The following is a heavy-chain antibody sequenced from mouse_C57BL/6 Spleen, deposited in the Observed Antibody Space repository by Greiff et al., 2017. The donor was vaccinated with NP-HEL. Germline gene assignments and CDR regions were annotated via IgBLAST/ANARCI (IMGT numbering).Heavy chain of an antibody. J-gene: IGHJ2*01. CDR2: IDPSDSET. CDR3: ARRPLIDDGYYGYFDY. Sequence: QVQLQQPGAELVRPGSSVKLSCKASGYTFTSYWMHWVKQRPIQGLEWIGNIDPSDSETHYNQKFKDKATLTVDKSSSTAYMQLSSLTSEDSAVYYCARRPLIDDGYYGYFDYWGQGTTLTVSS. D-gene: IGHD2-3*01. CDR1: GYTFTSYW. V-gene: IGHV1-52*01.